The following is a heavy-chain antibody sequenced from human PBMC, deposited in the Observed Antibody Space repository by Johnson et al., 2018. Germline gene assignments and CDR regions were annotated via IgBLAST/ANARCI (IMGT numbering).Heavy chain of an antibody. CDR2: IWNDGSNK. CDR3: ARDSVLIDFWGGYRHYYYGMDV. D-gene: IGHD3-3*01. Sequence: QVQLVESGGGVVQPGRSLRLSCAASGFTFSSYGMHWVRQAPGKGLEWVAVIWNDGSNKYYADSVKGRFTISRDNPKTTLYLQMNSLRAEETAVYYCARDSVLIDFWGGYRHYYYGMDVWGQGTTVTVSS. CDR1: GFTFSSYG. J-gene: IGHJ6*02. V-gene: IGHV3-33*01.